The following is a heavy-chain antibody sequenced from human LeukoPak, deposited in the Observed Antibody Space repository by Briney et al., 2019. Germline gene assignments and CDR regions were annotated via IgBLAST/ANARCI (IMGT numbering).Heavy chain of an antibody. CDR1: GFTFSNYW. CDR3: AAKGNGYTGIYVFAQ. J-gene: IGHJ4*02. Sequence: PGGSLRLSCVASGFTFSNYWMSWVRQAPGKGLEWVAVIYSSGGTYHTDSVKGRFTISRDNSKNTLDLQMNSLRAVDTAVYYCAAKGNGYTGIYVFAQWGQGTLVTVSS. CDR2: IYSSGGT. V-gene: IGHV3-66*01. D-gene: IGHD1-26*01.